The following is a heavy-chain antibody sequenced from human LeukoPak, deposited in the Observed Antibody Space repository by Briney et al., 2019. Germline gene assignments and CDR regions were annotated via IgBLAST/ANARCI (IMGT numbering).Heavy chain of an antibody. J-gene: IGHJ6*03. CDR3: ARRPRLWWGHYMDV. CDR1: GFTFSSYS. V-gene: IGHV3-21*01. CDR2: ISSSSSYI. Sequence: GGSLRLSCAASGFTFSSYSMNWVRQAPGKGLEWVSSISSSSSYIYYADSVKGRFTISRDNAKNSLYLQINSLRAEDTAVYYCARRPRLWWGHYMDVWGKGTTVTISS. D-gene: IGHD2-21*02.